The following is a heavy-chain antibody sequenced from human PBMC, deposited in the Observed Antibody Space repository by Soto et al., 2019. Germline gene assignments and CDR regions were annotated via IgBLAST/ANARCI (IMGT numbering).Heavy chain of an antibody. Sequence: SETLSLTCTVSGGSISSYYWSWIRQPPGKGLEWIGYIYYSGYTNYNPSLKSRVTISVDTSKNQFSLKLNSVTAADTAVYYCARDKITGLFDYWGQGTLVTVS. D-gene: IGHD2-8*02. V-gene: IGHV4-59*12. CDR1: GGSISSYY. CDR2: IYYSGYT. CDR3: ARDKITGLFDY. J-gene: IGHJ4*02.